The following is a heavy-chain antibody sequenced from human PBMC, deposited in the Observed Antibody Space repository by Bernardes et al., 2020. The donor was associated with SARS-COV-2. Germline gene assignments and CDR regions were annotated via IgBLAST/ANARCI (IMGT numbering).Heavy chain of an antibody. CDR1: GFTFSDHY. CDR3: VREGDFVRAFDI. V-gene: IGHV3-11*01. CDR2: MSSTGTTI. D-gene: IGHD3-10*01. J-gene: IGHJ3*02. Sequence: GGSLRLSCAASGFTFSDHYMSWIRQAPGKGLEWVSYMSSTGTTIYYADSVKGRFTISRDNAKKSLYLQMNSLRAEDTAVYYCVREGDFVRAFDIWGQGTMVTVSS.